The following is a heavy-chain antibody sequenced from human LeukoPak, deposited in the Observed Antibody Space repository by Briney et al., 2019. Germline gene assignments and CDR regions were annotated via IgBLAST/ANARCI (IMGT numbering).Heavy chain of an antibody. D-gene: IGHD3-22*01. J-gene: IGHJ4*02. CDR1: GGSFSGYY. CDR2: INHSGST. V-gene: IGHV4-34*01. CDR3: ARLKRYDSRHSKSRFDY. Sequence: PSETLSLTCAVYGGSFSGYYWSWIRQPPGKGLEWIGEINHSGSTNYNPSLKSRVTISVDTSKNQFSLKLSSVTAADTAVYYCARLKRYDSRHSKSRFDYWGQGTLVTVSS.